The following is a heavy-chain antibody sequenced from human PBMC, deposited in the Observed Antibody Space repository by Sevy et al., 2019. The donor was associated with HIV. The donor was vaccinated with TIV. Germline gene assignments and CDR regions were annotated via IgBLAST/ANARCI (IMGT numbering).Heavy chain of an antibody. CDR2: ISSGGSPI. J-gene: IGHJ5*02. CDR3: VRVDACYDKGLDP. Sequence: GGSLRLSCAASGFTFSSYEMNWVRQAPGKGLELISYISSGGSPIYYADSVKGRFTISRDNAKNSLYLQMNSLRVEDTALYYCVRVDACYDKGLDPWGQGTLVTVSS. D-gene: IGHD3-10*01. CDR1: GFTFSSYE. V-gene: IGHV3-48*03.